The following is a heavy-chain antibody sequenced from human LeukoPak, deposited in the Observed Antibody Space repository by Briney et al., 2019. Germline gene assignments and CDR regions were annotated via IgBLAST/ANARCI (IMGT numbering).Heavy chain of an antibody. CDR2: IIPIFRTA. Sequence: SVKVSCKASGGAFSSYGVSWVRQGPGQGLEWMGGIIPIFRTATYAQKFRGRVTITADEAMSTAYMELSSLSSEDTAVYHCARSQRAGYNLYHFDYWGQGTLVTVSS. CDR3: ARSQRAGYNLYHFDY. J-gene: IGHJ4*02. CDR1: GGAFSSYG. V-gene: IGHV1-69*01. D-gene: IGHD5-24*01.